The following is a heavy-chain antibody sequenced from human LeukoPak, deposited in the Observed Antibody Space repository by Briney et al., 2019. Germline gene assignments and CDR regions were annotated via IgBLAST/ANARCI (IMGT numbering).Heavy chain of an antibody. V-gene: IGHV4-39*02. J-gene: IGHJ4*02. D-gene: IGHD1-1*01. Sequence: MPSETLSLTCSVSGASINSRTYSWGWLRQSPQKGLEWIVSIDFSRNTYYNPSLQSPVPISLDKSTNHLLLTLASVNAADQGAVFLSKLDGWGLDFDSWGQGTLVVVSS. CDR3: SKLDGWGLDFDS. CDR2: IDFSRNT. CDR1: GASINSRTYS.